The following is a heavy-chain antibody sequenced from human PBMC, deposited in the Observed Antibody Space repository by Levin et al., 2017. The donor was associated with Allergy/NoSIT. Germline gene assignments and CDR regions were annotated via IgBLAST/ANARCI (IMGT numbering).Heavy chain of an antibody. J-gene: IGHJ4*02. CDR3: ARRSVRVRFIDY. Sequence: SSETLSLTCAVYGGSFSGYYWSWIRQPPGKGLEWIGEINHSGSTNYNPSLKSRVTISVDTSKNQFSLKLSSVTAADTAVYYCARRSVRVRFIDYWGQGTLVTVSS. D-gene: IGHD3-3*01. CDR2: INHSGST. CDR1: GGSFSGYY. V-gene: IGHV4-34*01.